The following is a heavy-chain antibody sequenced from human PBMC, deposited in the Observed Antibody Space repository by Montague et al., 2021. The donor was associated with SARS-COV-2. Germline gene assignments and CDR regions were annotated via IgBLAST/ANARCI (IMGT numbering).Heavy chain of an antibody. CDR2: ISYDGSNK. CDR3: ARPYSGSYLGWFDP. Sequence: SLSLSCSASGFPFSSYAMHWVRQAPGKGLEWVAVISYDGSNKYYADSVKGRFTISRDNSKNTLYLQMNSLRAEDTAVYYCARPYSGSYLGWFDPWGQGTLVTVSS. V-gene: IGHV3-30*04. J-gene: IGHJ5*02. CDR1: GFPFSSYA. D-gene: IGHD1-26*01.